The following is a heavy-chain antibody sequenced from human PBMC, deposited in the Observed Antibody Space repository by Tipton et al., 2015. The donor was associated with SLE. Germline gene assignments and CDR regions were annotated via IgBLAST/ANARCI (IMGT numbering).Heavy chain of an antibody. V-gene: IGHV4-34*09. CDR2: IYYSGSI. CDR3: ARCGGRNHFDY. J-gene: IGHJ4*02. D-gene: IGHD3-16*01. CDR1: GGSFSGYY. Sequence: TLSLTCAVYGGSFSGYYWSWIRQPPGKGLEWIGSIYYSGSIDYNASLKSRVTISGDTSKNQFSLNLISVTAADTAVYYCARCGGRNHFDYWGQGTLVTVSS.